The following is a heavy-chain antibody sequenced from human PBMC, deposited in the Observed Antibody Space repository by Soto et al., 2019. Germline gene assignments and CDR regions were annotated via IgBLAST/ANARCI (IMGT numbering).Heavy chain of an antibody. CDR1: GGSISSGGYY. Sequence: SETLSLTCTVSGGSISSGGYYWSWIRQHPGKGLEWIGYIYYSGSTYYNPSLKSRVTISVDTSKNQFSLKLSSVTAADTAVYYCAREQALGYCSGGSCLGWFDPWGQGTLVTVSS. J-gene: IGHJ5*02. CDR2: IYYSGST. V-gene: IGHV4-31*03. CDR3: AREQALGYCSGGSCLGWFDP. D-gene: IGHD2-15*01.